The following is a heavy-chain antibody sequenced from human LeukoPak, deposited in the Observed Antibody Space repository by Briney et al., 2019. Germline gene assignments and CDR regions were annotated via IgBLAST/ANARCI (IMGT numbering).Heavy chain of an antibody. D-gene: IGHD6-13*01. J-gene: IGHJ5*02. CDR3: ARLGGSLAAAGTGRMGQRLRFDP. V-gene: IGHV1-2*02. CDR2: INPNSGGT. CDR1: GYTFTGYY. Sequence: ASVKVSCKASGYTFTGYYMHWVRQAPGQGLEWMGWINPNSGGTNYAQKFQGRVTMTRDTSISTAYMELSRLRSDDTAVYYCARLGGSLAAAGTGRMGQRLRFDPWGQGTLVTVSS.